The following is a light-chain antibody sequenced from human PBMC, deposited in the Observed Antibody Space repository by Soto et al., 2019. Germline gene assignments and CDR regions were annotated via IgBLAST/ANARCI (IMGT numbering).Light chain of an antibody. V-gene: IGKV4-1*01. Sequence: DIVMNQSPDSLAVSLGERATINCKSSQSVLYSSKNRNYLAWYQQKPGQPPKLLIYWASTRQSGVPDRFSGSGSGTDFTLTISSLQAEDVAVCYCQQYFSTPLTFGGGTKVEIK. J-gene: IGKJ4*01. CDR1: QSVLYSSKNRNY. CDR3: QQYFSTPLT. CDR2: WAS.